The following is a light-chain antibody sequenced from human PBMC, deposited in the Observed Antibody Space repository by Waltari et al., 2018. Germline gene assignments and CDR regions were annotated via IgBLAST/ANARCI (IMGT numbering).Light chain of an antibody. CDR1: QSVLPTTNHKNY. CDR2: WAS. J-gene: IGKJ2*01. V-gene: IGKV4-1*01. Sequence: DIVMPRSPDSMAASLGERATTKCNSIQSVLPTTNHKNYLGWYPQKPGQPPKLLISWASTRESGVPDRFSGSGSGTDFTLTISSLQTEDVAVYYCQQCYTYPYTFGQGTNLEIK. CDR3: QQCYTYPYT.